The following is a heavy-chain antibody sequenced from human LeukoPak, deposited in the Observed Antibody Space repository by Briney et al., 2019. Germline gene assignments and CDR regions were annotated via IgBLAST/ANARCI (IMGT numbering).Heavy chain of an antibody. CDR3: ARGGYYGQKDY. Sequence: SETLSLTCAVYGGSFSGYYWSWIRQPPGKGLEWIGEINHSGSTNYNPSLKSRVTISVDMSKNQFSLKLSSVTAADTAVYYCARGGYYGQKDYWGQGTLVTVSS. D-gene: IGHD3-10*01. V-gene: IGHV4-34*01. CDR1: GGSFSGYY. J-gene: IGHJ4*02. CDR2: INHSGST.